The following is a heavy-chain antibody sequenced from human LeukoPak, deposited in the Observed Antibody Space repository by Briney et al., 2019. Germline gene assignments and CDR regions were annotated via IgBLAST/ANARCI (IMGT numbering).Heavy chain of an antibody. CDR3: ARIGTYYYGSGSYSLYFDY. V-gene: IGHV3-21*01. J-gene: IGHJ4*02. Sequence: PGGSLRLSCAASGFTFSSYSTNWVRQAPGRGLEWVSSISSSSSYIYYADSVKGRFTISRDNAKNSLYLQMNSLRAEDTAVYYCARIGTYYYGSGSYSLYFDYWGQGTLVTVSS. CDR2: ISSSSSYI. D-gene: IGHD3-10*01. CDR1: GFTFSSYS.